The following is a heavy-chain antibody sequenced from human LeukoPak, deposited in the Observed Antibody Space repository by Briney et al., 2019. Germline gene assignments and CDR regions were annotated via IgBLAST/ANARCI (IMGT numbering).Heavy chain of an antibody. Sequence: GGSLRLSCAASGFTFSSYEMNWIRQAPGKGLEWISYISNSGSTKYYADSVKGRFTISRDNAKNSLYLQMNSLRAEDTAVYYCARGTGAVAGRGYFDYWGQGTLVTVSS. D-gene: IGHD6-19*01. CDR1: GFTFSSYE. CDR2: ISNSGSTK. J-gene: IGHJ4*02. CDR3: ARGTGAVAGRGYFDY. V-gene: IGHV3-48*03.